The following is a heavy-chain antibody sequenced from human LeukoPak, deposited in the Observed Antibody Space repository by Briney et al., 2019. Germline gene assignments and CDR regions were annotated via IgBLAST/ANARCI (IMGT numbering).Heavy chain of an antibody. CDR2: IYYSGST. Sequence: SETLSLTSTVSGGSMSSYYWSWIRQPPGKGLEWIGYIYYSGSTNYNPSLKSRVTISVDTSKNQFSLKLSSVTAADTAVYYCARSPSYYYDSSGYYYVNAFDIWGQGTMVTVSS. CDR3: ARSPSYYYDSSGYYYVNAFDI. V-gene: IGHV4-59*08. CDR1: GGSMSSYY. J-gene: IGHJ3*02. D-gene: IGHD3-22*01.